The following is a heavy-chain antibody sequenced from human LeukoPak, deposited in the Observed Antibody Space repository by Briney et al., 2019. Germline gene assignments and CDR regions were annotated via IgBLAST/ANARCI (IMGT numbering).Heavy chain of an antibody. Sequence: GGSLGLSCAASGFTFSSYSMNWVRQAPGKGLEWVSVIYSGGSTYYADSVKGRFTISRDNSKNTLYLQMNSLRAEDTAVYYCARVAPGSYYGNYFDYWGQGTLVTVSS. CDR2: IYSGGST. D-gene: IGHD1-26*01. J-gene: IGHJ4*02. V-gene: IGHV3-53*01. CDR3: ARVAPGSYYGNYFDY. CDR1: GFTFSSYS.